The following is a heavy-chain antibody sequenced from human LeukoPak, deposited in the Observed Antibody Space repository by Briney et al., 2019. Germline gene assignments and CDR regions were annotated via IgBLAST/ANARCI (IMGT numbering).Heavy chain of an antibody. CDR2: ISYDGSNK. V-gene: IGHV3-30*04. D-gene: IGHD3-16*02. CDR1: GFTFSSYA. Sequence: PGGSLRLSCAASGFTFSSYAMHWVRQAPGKGLEWVAVISYDGSNKYYADSVKGRFTISRDNSKNSLYLQMNSLRAEDTAVYYCWGSFRYRANYFDYWGQGTLVTVSS. J-gene: IGHJ4*02. CDR3: WGSFRYRANYFDY.